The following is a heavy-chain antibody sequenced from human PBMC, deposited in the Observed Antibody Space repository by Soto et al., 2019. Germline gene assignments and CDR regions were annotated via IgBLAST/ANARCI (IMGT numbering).Heavy chain of an antibody. CDR3: ARDLRSAAPILYYYYYGMDV. J-gene: IGHJ6*02. D-gene: IGHD2-2*01. CDR2: ISYDGSNK. Sequence: GGSLRLSCAASGFTFSSYAMHWVRQAPGKGLEWVAVISYDGSNKYYADSVKGRFTIPRDNYKNTLYLQMNSLRAEDTAVYYCARDLRSAAPILYYYYYGMDVWGQGTTVTVSS. V-gene: IGHV3-30-3*01. CDR1: GFTFSSYA.